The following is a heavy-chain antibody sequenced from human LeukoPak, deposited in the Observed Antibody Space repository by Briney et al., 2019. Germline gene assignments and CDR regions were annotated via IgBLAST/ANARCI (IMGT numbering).Heavy chain of an antibody. J-gene: IGHJ4*02. CDR3: ARDSTIFGVVTTNY. Sequence: PGGSLRLSCAASGFTFGSYNMNWVRQAPGKGLEWVSHISTSGNTIYYADSVKGRFTISRDNAKNSLYLQMNSLRAEDTAVYYCARDSTIFGVVTTNYWGQGTLVTVSS. D-gene: IGHD3-3*01. CDR1: GFTFGSYN. CDR2: ISTSGNTI. V-gene: IGHV3-48*04.